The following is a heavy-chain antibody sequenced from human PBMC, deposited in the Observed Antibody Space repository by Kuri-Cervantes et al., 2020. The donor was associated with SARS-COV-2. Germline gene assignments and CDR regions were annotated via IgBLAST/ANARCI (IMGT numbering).Heavy chain of an antibody. V-gene: IGHV3-53*01. D-gene: IGHD3-22*01. CDR2: FLNSGTT. J-gene: IGHJ4*02. CDR1: GFTFSSYS. Sequence: GESLKISCAASGFTFSSYSMNWVRQAPGKGLEWVSIFLNSGTTFYADSVKGRFTISRDTSKNTLYLEMKSLRVEDTAVYYCARVLWDFDSSGYPFDSWGQGTLVTVSS. CDR3: ARVLWDFDSSGYPFDS.